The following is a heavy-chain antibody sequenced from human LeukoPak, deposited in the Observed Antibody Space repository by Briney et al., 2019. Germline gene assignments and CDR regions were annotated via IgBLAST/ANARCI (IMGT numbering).Heavy chain of an antibody. CDR2: ISGSGGST. CDR1: GFTFSSYA. V-gene: IGHV3-23*01. D-gene: IGHD3-22*01. J-gene: IGHJ4*02. CDR3: AKDRGGIVVVIFFDY. Sequence: GGSLRLSCAASGFTFSSYAMSWVRQASGKGLEWVSAISGSGGSTYYADSVKGRFTISRDNSKNTLYLQMNSLRAEDTAVYYCAKDRGGIVVVIFFDYWGQGTLVTVSS.